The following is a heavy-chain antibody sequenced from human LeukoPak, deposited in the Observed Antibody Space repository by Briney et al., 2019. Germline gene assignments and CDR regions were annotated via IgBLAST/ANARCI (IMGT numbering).Heavy chain of an antibody. D-gene: IGHD3-10*01. J-gene: IGHJ5*02. CDR3: ARDSGTTGEVKFDP. Sequence: SETLSLTCIVSGGSISSSNYYWGWIRQSPGKGLEWIGSIYSRGSTYYNPSLKSRVIVSSDMSKNQFSLMLNSVTAADTAVYYCARDSGTTGEVKFDPWAREPWSPSPQ. V-gene: IGHV4-39*07. CDR1: GGSISSSNYY. CDR2: IYSRGST.